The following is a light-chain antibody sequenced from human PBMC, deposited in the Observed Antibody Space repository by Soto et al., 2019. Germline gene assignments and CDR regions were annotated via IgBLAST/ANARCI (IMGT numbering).Light chain of an antibody. CDR1: QNLLYSNGYNY. CDR3: MQTLQALGT. V-gene: IGKV2-28*01. J-gene: IGKJ1*01. CDR2: LGS. Sequence: EIVMTQSPLSLPVTPGESASISCRSSQNLLYSNGYNYLDWYLQKPGQSPQLLIYLGSNRSSGVPDRFSGSGSGTDFTLKISRVEAEDVGVYYCMQTLQALGTFGQGTQVDIX.